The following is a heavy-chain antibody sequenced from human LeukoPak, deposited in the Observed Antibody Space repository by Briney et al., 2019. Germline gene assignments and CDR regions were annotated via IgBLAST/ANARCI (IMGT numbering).Heavy chain of an antibody. CDR1: GFTVSSNY. Sequence: GGSLRLSCAASGFTVSSNYMSWVRQAPGKGLEWVSVIYSGDSTYYADSVKGRFTVSRDNSKNTLYLQMNGLRAEDTAVYYCARVVWVSGPFDYWGQGTLVTVSS. V-gene: IGHV3-53*01. D-gene: IGHD3-16*01. CDR3: ARVVWVSGPFDY. CDR2: IYSGDST. J-gene: IGHJ4*02.